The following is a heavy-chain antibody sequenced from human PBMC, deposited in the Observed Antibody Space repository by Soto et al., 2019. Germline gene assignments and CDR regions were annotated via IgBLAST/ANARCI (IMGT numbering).Heavy chain of an antibody. J-gene: IGHJ4*02. CDR2: ITNSGGST. V-gene: IGHV3-64D*06. CDR3: VVAYESVDF. CDR1: GFTFSNYA. Sequence: GGSLRLSCSASGFTFSNYAIHWVRQAPGKGLEYVAAITNSGGSTFYADSVKGRSTISRDNSKNTLYLQMSSLRAEDTAVYYCVVAYESVDFWGQGTLVTVSS. D-gene: IGHD3-3*01.